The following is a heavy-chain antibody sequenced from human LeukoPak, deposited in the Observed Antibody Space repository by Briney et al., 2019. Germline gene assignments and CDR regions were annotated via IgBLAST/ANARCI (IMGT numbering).Heavy chain of an antibody. CDR3: ARAYYYASSAFDI. D-gene: IGHD3-22*01. V-gene: IGHV4-59*08. Sequence: SETLSLTCTVSGGSISGYYWSWIRQPPGKGLEWIGYIRYSGSTNYNPSLKSRVTISVDMSKNQFSLKLSSVTAADTAVYYCARAYYYASSAFDIWGQGTMVTVSS. CDR1: GGSISGYY. CDR2: IRYSGST. J-gene: IGHJ3*02.